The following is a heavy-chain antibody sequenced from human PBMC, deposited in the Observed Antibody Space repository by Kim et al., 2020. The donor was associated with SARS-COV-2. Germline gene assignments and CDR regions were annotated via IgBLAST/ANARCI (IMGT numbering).Heavy chain of an antibody. CDR1: GFTFSSYG. Sequence: GGSLRLSCAASGFTFSSYGMHWVRQAPGKGLEWVAVISYDGSNKYYADSVKGRFTISRDNSKNTLYLQMNSLRAEDTAVYYCARDHDYYDSSGYYLYYY. V-gene: IGHV3-33*05. CDR2: ISYDGSNK. D-gene: IGHD3-22*01. J-gene: IGHJ6*03. CDR3: ARDHDYYDSSGYYLYYY.